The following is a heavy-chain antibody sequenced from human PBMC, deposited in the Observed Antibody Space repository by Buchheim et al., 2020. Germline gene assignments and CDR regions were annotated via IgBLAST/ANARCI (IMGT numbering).Heavy chain of an antibody. D-gene: IGHD6-13*01. Sequence: EVQLVQSGADVKKPGESLKISCKASGCTLTNCWIAWVRQMPGKGLEWMGIIYLGDSDTRDSPSFQGQATISADKSISTAYPQWSSLKVSDSGMYYCARKTAIAAAGFDPWGQGTL. CDR1: GCTLTNCW. J-gene: IGHJ5*02. CDR3: ARKTAIAAAGFDP. CDR2: IYLGDSDT. V-gene: IGHV5-51*01.